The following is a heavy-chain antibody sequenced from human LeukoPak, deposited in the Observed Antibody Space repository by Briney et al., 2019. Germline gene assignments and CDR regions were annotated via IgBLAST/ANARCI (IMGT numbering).Heavy chain of an antibody. J-gene: IGHJ5*02. V-gene: IGHV4-30-4*08. Sequence: SETLSLTCTVSGGSISSGDYYWSWIRQPPGKGLEWVGYIYYSGSTYYNPSLKSRVTISVDTSKNQFSLKLSSVTAADTAVYYCARGLRGDTAMGSNWFDPWGQGTLVTVSS. D-gene: IGHD5-18*01. CDR2: IYYSGST. CDR1: GGSISSGDYY. CDR3: ARGLRGDTAMGSNWFDP.